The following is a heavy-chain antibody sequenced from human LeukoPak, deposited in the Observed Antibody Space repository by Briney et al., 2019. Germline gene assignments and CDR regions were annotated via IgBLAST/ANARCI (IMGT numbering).Heavy chain of an antibody. Sequence: TLSLTCTVSGGSISSGSYYWSWIRQPAGKGLEWIGRIYTSGSTNYNPSLKSRVTISVDTSKNQFSLKLSSVTAADTAVYYCARVIGYSNRHYYYGMDVWGQGTTVTVSS. CDR2: IYTSGST. D-gene: IGHD4-11*01. J-gene: IGHJ6*02. V-gene: IGHV4-61*02. CDR3: ARVIGYSNRHYYYGMDV. CDR1: GGSISSGSYY.